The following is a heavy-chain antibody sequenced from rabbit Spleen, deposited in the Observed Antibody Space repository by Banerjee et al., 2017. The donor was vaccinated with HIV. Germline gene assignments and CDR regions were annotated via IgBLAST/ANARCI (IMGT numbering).Heavy chain of an antibody. CDR1: GFTLSSYYM. D-gene: IGHD2-1*01. J-gene: IGHJ6*01. CDR2: IYAGNGST. Sequence: QEHLKESGGGLVQPGGSLKLSCTASGFTLSSYYMNWVRQAPGKGLECIACIYAGNGSTFYATWAKGRFIISKTSSTTVTLQMTSLTAADTAKYFCGRGSATMTMVITGYYLSLWGPGTLVT. CDR3: GRGSATMTMVITGYYLSL. V-gene: IGHV1S45*01.